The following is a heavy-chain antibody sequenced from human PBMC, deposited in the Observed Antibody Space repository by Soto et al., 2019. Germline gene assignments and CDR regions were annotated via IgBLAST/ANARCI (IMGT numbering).Heavy chain of an antibody. Sequence: QVQLVQSGAELKKPGSSVKVSCRSGGDTFSSYTVSWVRQAPGQGLEWMGGVIPVLGVTNYARKFQGRVSITAEKSTSTAYLELRSLTSEDSGVYYCARRRYCGADCYSQYYYGMDIWGQGTTVTVSS. CDR2: VIPVLGVT. J-gene: IGHJ6*02. CDR3: ARRRYCGADCYSQYYYGMDI. D-gene: IGHD2-21*02. CDR1: GDTFSSYT. V-gene: IGHV1-69*02.